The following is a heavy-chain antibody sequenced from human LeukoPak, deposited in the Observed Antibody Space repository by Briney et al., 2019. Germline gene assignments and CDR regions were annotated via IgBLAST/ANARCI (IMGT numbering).Heavy chain of an antibody. V-gene: IGHV5-51*01. Sequence: GESLEISCKGSGYNFTGYWIGWGRQMPGKGLGGMGIIYPGDSDTRYSPSFQGQVTISADKSISTAYLQWSSLKASDTAMYYCARHEDSSGYCGLNWGQGTLVTVSS. CDR2: IYPGDSDT. D-gene: IGHD3-22*01. J-gene: IGHJ4*02. CDR3: ARHEDSSGYCGLN. CDR1: GYNFTGYW.